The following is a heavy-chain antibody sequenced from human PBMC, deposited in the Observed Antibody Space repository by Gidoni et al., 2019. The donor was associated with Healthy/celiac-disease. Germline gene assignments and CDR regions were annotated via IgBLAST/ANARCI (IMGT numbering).Heavy chain of an antibody. CDR1: GFTFSSYG. D-gene: IGHD6-6*01. J-gene: IGHJ4*02. Sequence: QVQLLESGGGVVQPGRSLRLSCAASGFTFSSYGMHWVRQAPGKGLEWVAVISYDGSNKYYADSVKGRFTISRDNSKNTLYLQMNSLRAEDTAVYYCAKDDQSIAARPLDYWGQGTLVTVSS. V-gene: IGHV3-30*18. CDR2: ISYDGSNK. CDR3: AKDDQSIAARPLDY.